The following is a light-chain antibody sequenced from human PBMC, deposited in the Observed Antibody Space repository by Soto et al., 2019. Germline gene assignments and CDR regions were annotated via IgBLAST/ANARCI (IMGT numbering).Light chain of an antibody. V-gene: IGKV3-15*01. CDR1: QSVSSN. J-gene: IGKJ1*01. CDR2: GAS. Sequence: EVVITQSTATLSVSPGERATLSCRPSQSVSSNLAWYQQKPGQAPRLLIYGASTRATGIPARFSGSGSGTEFTLTISSLQSEDFAVYYCPQYGSSPWTFGQGSKVDLK. CDR3: PQYGSSPWT.